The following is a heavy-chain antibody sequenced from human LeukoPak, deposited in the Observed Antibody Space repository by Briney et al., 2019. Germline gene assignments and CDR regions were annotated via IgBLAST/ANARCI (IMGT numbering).Heavy chain of an antibody. Sequence: GWINPNSGGTNYAQKFQGRVTMTRDTSISTAYMELSRLRSDDTAVYYCARGFIGYGRGVDYWGQGTLVTVSS. D-gene: IGHD4-17*01. J-gene: IGHJ4*02. V-gene: IGHV1-2*02. CDR3: ARGFIGYGRGVDY. CDR2: INPNSGGT.